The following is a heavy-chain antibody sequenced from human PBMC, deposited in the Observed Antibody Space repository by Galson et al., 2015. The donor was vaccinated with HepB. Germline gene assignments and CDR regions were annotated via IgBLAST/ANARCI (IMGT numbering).Heavy chain of an antibody. Sequence: SVKVSCKASGFTFPTSDVQWVRQARGQRLEWIGWIVVGSGYTKYAQKFQERVTITRDMSTKTAYMELGSLRSEDTAVYYCAADSYYADEDFNYWGQGTLVTVSS. CDR1: GFTFPTSD. CDR3: AADSYYADEDFNY. J-gene: IGHJ4*02. CDR2: IVVGSGYT. D-gene: IGHD3-10*01. V-gene: IGHV1-58*01.